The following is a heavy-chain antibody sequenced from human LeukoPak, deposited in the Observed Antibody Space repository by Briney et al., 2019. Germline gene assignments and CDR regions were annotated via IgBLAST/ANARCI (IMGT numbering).Heavy chain of an antibody. D-gene: IGHD3-22*01. CDR3: ARRKTTMIVDDAFDI. CDR1: GGSFSGYY. V-gene: IGHV4-34*01. J-gene: IGHJ3*02. CDR2: INHSGST. Sequence: SETLSLTCAVYGGSFSGYYWSWIRQPPGKGLEWIGEINHSGSTNYNPSLKSRVTISVDTSKNQFSLKLSSVTAADTAVYYCARRKTTMIVDDAFDIWGQGTMVTVSS.